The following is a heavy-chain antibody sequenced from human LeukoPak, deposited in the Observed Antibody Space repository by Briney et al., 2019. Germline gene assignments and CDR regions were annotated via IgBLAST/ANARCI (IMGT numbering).Heavy chain of an antibody. J-gene: IGHJ5*02. CDR3: ARQSTEPWEPSLT. Sequence: GGSLRLSCAASGFTFSSYAMHWVRQAPGKGLEWVAVISYDGSNKYYADSVKGRFTISRDNSKNTLYLQMNSLRAEDTAVYYCARQSTEPWEPSLTWGQGALVTVSS. CDR2: ISYDGSNK. V-gene: IGHV3-30*04. D-gene: IGHD1-26*01. CDR1: GFTFSSYA.